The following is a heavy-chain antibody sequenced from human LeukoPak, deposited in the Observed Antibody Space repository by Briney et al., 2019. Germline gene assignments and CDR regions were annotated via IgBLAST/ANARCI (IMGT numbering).Heavy chain of an antibody. CDR3: ARAWPMRKSLVLGLY. CDR2: MNPNSGNT. Sequence: ASVKVSCKASGYTFTSYDINWVRQATGQGLEWMGWMNPNSGNTGYAQKFQGRVTMTRNTSISTAYMELSSLRSEDTAVYYYARAWPMRKSLVLGLYWGQGTLVTVSS. CDR1: GYTFTSYD. D-gene: IGHD6-13*01. V-gene: IGHV1-8*01. J-gene: IGHJ4*02.